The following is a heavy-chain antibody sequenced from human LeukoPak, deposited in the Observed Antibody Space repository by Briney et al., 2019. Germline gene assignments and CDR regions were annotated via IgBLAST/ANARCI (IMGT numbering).Heavy chain of an antibody. CDR3: AELGITMIGGV. CDR1: GFTFNSYS. V-gene: IGHV3-21*01. J-gene: IGHJ6*04. CDR2: ISSSSSYI. D-gene: IGHD3-10*02. Sequence: GGSLRLSCAASGFTFNSYSMNWVRQAPGKGLEWVSSISSSSSYIYYADSVKGRFTISRDNAKNSLYLQMNSLRAEDTAVYYCAELGITMIGGVWGKGTTVTISS.